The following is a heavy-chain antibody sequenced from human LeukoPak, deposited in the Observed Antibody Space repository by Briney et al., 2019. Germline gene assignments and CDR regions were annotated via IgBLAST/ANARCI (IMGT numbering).Heavy chain of an antibody. D-gene: IGHD2-15*01. Sequence: PGGSLRLSCAASGFTVSSKYMIWVRQAPGKGLEWVSVIYSGGGTYYADSVKGRFSISRDNSNNTVYLQMSSLRAEDTAVYFCVRGYSFGPYGMDVWGQGTTVTVSS. J-gene: IGHJ6*02. CDR1: GFTVSSKY. V-gene: IGHV3-53*05. CDR2: IYSGGGT. CDR3: VRGYSFGPYGMDV.